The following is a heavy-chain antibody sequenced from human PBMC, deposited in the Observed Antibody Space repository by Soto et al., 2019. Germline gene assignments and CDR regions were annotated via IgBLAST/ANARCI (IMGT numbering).Heavy chain of an antibody. J-gene: IGHJ4*02. CDR3: AIGRRFLEWLSPLDY. CDR1: GGSISSGGYY. CDR2: IYYSGST. V-gene: IGHV4-31*03. D-gene: IGHD3-3*01. Sequence: SETLSLTCTVSGGSISSGGYYWSWIRQHPGKGLEWIGYIYYSGSTYYNPSLKSRVTISVDTSKNQFSLKMSSVTAADTAVNYCAIGRRFLEWLSPLDYWGQGTLVTVSS.